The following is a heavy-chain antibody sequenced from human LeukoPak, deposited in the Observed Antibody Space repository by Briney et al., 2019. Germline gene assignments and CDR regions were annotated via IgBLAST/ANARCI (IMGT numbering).Heavy chain of an antibody. D-gene: IGHD4-17*01. J-gene: IGHJ4*02. CDR3: ARTSMTTVTTFDY. CDR2: IYYSGST. Sequence: PSQTLSLTCTVSGGSISSSGSYWSWIRQHPGKGLEWIGYIYYSGSTYYNPSLKSRVTISVDTSKNQFSLKLSSVTAADTAVYYCARTSMTTVTTFDYWGQGTLVTVSS. V-gene: IGHV4-31*03. CDR1: GGSISSSGSY.